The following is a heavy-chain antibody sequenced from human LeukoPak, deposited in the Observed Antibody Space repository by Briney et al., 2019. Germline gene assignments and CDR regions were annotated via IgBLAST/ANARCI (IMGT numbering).Heavy chain of an antibody. D-gene: IGHD3-22*01. J-gene: IGHJ6*02. CDR2: ISHDGSHT. Sequence: GGSLRLSCAASGFTFGSYALHWVRQAPGKGLEGVAVISHDGSHTYFADSVRGRFTISRDRSKNTVDLQMSSLRPEDSAVYYCARSPYDSSGNRYYYYALDVWGQGTTVSVSS. CDR1: GFTFGSYA. V-gene: IGHV3-30*04. CDR3: ARSPYDSSGNRYYYYALDV.